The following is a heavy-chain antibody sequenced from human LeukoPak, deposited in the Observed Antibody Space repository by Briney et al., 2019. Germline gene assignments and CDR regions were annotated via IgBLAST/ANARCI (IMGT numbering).Heavy chain of an antibody. J-gene: IGHJ5*02. D-gene: IGHD2-15*01. CDR2: ISAYNGNT. CDR1: GYTFTNYG. Sequence: GASVKVSCKASGYTFTNYGITWVRQAPGQGLEWMGWISAYNGNTNYAQKPQGRVTMTTDTSTSTAYMELRSLRSDDTAVYYCARGGVYCSSGSCPNNWFDPWGQGTLVTVSS. CDR3: ARGGVYCSSGSCPNNWFDP. V-gene: IGHV1-18*01.